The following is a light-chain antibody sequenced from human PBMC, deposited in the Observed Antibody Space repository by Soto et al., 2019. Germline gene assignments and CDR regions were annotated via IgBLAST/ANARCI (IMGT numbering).Light chain of an antibody. J-gene: IGKJ4*01. CDR2: DAS. Sequence: VLTQSPGNLSLSPGERATLSSRATQSVSSSLTWYQQKPGQAPRLLIYDASNRATGITTRFSGSGSGPDFTLSISSLEPEDFAVYYWQQCSNSITFGGGTKVEIK. V-gene: IGKV3-11*01. CDR3: QQCSNSIT. CDR1: QSVSSS.